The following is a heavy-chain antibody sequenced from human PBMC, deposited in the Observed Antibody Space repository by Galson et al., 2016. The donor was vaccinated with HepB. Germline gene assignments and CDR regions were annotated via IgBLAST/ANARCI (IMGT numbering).Heavy chain of an antibody. Sequence: SLRLSCAASGFTFSTYWMSWVRQAPGEGLEWVANIAQDGSEKYYVDSVKGRYTISSDNAKNSLYLEMNSLRAEDTAGYDCGCLPRGLRLNYWGQGTLVTVSS. V-gene: IGHV3-7*03. CDR2: IAQDGSEK. CDR3: GCLPRGLRLNY. J-gene: IGHJ4*02. CDR1: GFTFSTYW. D-gene: IGHD3-16*01.